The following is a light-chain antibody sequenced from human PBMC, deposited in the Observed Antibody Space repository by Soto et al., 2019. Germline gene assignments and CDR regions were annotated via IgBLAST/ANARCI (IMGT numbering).Light chain of an antibody. CDR3: SSYTTNSTPYV. V-gene: IGLV2-14*01. CDR1: SSDVGGYNY. Sequence: QSVLTQPASVSGSPGQSITISCTGSSSDVGGYNYVSWYQQHPGKAPKLIIYEVSNRPSGVSNRFSGSKSGNTASLTISGLQAEDEADYYSSSYTTNSTPYVFGTGTK. CDR2: EVS. J-gene: IGLJ1*01.